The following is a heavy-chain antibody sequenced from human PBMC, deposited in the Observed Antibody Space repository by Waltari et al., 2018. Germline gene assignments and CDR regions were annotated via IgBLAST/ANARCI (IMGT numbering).Heavy chain of an antibody. J-gene: IGHJ4*02. Sequence: EVQLVESGGGLVQPGGSLRLSCAASGFTLRSYWMHWVRQAPGKGLVWVSRINSDGSSTSYADSVKGRFTISRDNAKNTLYLQMNSLRAEDTAVYYCAREGSRGGDYFDYWGQGTLVTVSS. V-gene: IGHV3-74*01. CDR3: AREGSRGGDYFDY. CDR1: GFTLRSYW. D-gene: IGHD2-15*01. CDR2: INSDGSST.